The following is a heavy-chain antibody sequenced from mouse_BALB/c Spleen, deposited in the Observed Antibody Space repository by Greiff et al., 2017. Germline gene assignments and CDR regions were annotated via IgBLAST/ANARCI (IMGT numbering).Heavy chain of an antibody. CDR2: ISSGGST. Sequence: VQLKESGGGLVKPGGSLKLSCAASGFTFSSYAMSWVRQTPEKRLEWVASISSGGSTYYPDSVKGRFTISRDNARNILYLQMSSLRSEDTAMYYCAKAYYGNYDAMDYWGQGTSVTVSS. CDR3: AKAYYGNYDAMDY. J-gene: IGHJ4*01. D-gene: IGHD2-10*01. V-gene: IGHV5-6-5*01. CDR1: GFTFSSYA.